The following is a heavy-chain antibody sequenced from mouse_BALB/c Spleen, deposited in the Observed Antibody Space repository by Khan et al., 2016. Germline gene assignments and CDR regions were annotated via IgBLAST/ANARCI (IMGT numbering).Heavy chain of an antibody. J-gene: IGHJ3*01. CDR1: GFNTKDTY. CDR2: IDPANGNT. CDR3: ARSPYDYDVGFAY. D-gene: IGHD2-4*01. Sequence: VQLQQSGAELVKPGASVKLSCTASGFNTKDTYMHWVKQRPEQGLEWIGRIDPANGNTKYDPKFQGKATITADTSSNTAYLQLSSLTSEDTAVXYYARSPYDYDVGFAYWGQGTLVTVSA. V-gene: IGHV14-3*02.